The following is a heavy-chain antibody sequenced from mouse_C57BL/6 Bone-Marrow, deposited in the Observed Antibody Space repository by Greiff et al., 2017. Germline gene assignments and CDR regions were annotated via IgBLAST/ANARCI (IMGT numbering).Heavy chain of an antibody. Sequence: EVQLQESGPGLAKPSQTLSLTCSVTGYSITSDYWNWIRKFPGTKLEYMGYISYSGSTYYNPSLKSRISITRDTSKNQYYLQLNSVTTEDTATYYCARSPLHYYGSTFYAMDYWGQGTSVTVSS. V-gene: IGHV3-8*01. D-gene: IGHD1-1*01. CDR2: ISYSGST. J-gene: IGHJ4*01. CDR3: ARSPLHYYGSTFYAMDY. CDR1: GYSITSDY.